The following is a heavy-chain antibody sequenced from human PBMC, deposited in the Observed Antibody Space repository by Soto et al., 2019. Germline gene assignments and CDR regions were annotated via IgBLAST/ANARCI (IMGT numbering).Heavy chain of an antibody. CDR3: ARSPPRYCSRTTCPFDY. Sequence: EVQLLESGGGLVQPGGSLRLSCAASRFTFSSYAMSWVRQAPGKGLEWVSAITDDGRDTYYADSVKGRFTISRDNSKNTLYLQMSSLRVEETALYYCARSPPRYCSRTTCPFDYWGQGTLVTVSS. V-gene: IGHV3-23*01. J-gene: IGHJ4*02. D-gene: IGHD2-2*01. CDR1: RFTFSSYA. CDR2: ITDDGRDT.